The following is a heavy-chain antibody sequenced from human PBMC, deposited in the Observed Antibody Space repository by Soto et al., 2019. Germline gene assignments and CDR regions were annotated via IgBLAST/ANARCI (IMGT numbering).Heavy chain of an antibody. CDR3: AKGRDEKWFGELLYLPFYFDY. CDR1: GFTFSSYA. D-gene: IGHD3-10*01. Sequence: GGSLRLSCAASGFTFSSYAMSWVRQAPGKGLEWVSAISGSGGSTYYADSVKGRFTISRDNSKNTLYLQMNSLRAEDTAVYYCAKGRDEKWFGELLYLPFYFDYWGQGTLVTVSS. J-gene: IGHJ4*02. V-gene: IGHV3-23*01. CDR2: ISGSGGST.